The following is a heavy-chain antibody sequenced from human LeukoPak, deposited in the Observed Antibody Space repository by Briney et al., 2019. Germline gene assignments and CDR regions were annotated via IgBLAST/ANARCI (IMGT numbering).Heavy chain of an antibody. D-gene: IGHD3-16*01. J-gene: IGHJ4*02. CDR3: ASAPRQASIGGLDY. CDR1: GGSISSSTYY. CDR2: IYYTGTT. Sequence: SETLSLTCTVSGGSISSSTYYWGWIRQPPGKGLEWIGAIYYTGTTYYNPSLRSRVTVSVDTSKNHFSLNLRSVTAADTALYYCASAPRQASIGGLDYWGQGTLVTVSS. V-gene: IGHV4-39*02.